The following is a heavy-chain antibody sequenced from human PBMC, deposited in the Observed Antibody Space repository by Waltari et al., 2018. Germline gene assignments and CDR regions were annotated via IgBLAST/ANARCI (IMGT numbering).Heavy chain of an antibody. J-gene: IGHJ4*02. CDR3: ARVTTLRLFDY. CDR1: DSSIPTDYF. CDR2: IYHTGNT. V-gene: IGHV4-38-2*02. Sequence: QVQLQESGPGLVKPSETLSLPCTVPDSSIPTDYFWGWFRRPPGKGLEWIGSIYHTGNTYYDPSLKTRVAISVDTSKNQFSLRLSSVTAADTAVYYCARVTTLRLFDYWGQGILVTVSS. D-gene: IGHD4-4*01.